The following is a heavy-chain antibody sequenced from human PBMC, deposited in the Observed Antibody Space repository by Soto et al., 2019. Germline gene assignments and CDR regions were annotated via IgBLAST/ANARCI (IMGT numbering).Heavy chain of an antibody. CDR1: GGSISSSSYY. D-gene: IGHD3-22*01. CDR2: IYYSGYT. J-gene: IGHJ3*02. CDR3: ASGYDSSGFYNEDDAFDI. Sequence: SETLSLTCDVSGGSISSSSYYWGWIRQPPGKGLDWIGSIYYSGYTYYNPSLKSRVTMSVDTSKNQFSLKLSSVTAADTAVYYCASGYDSSGFYNEDDAFDIWGQGTMVT. V-gene: IGHV4-39*01.